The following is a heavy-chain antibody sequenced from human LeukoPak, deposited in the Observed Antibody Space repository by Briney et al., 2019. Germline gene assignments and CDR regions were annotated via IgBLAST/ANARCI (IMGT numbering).Heavy chain of an antibody. Sequence: ASVKVSCKASGYIFSDYSMHWVRQAPGQRPEWMGWISLGSDNTKYSQKFQGRVTVTRDTSASTVYMKLSSLRSGDTAVYYCARGRYYDDSSVYFFDYWGQGTLVAASS. J-gene: IGHJ4*02. D-gene: IGHD3-22*01. CDR2: ISLGSDNT. V-gene: IGHV1-3*01. CDR3: ARGRYYDDSSVYFFDY. CDR1: GYIFSDYS.